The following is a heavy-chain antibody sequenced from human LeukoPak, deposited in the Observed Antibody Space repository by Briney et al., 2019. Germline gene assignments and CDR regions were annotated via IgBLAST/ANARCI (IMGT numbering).Heavy chain of an antibody. Sequence: GGSLRLSCAASGFTFSNFWMTWVRQPPGKGLEWVAKINEDGSEREYVASVKGRFTISRDNAKNSLFLQMSSLRAEDTGVYYCANFQGYFDPFGGWGQGTLVTVSS. CDR1: GFTFSNFW. D-gene: IGHD3-3*01. V-gene: IGHV3-7*02. CDR3: ANFQGYFDPFGG. J-gene: IGHJ4*02. CDR2: INEDGSER.